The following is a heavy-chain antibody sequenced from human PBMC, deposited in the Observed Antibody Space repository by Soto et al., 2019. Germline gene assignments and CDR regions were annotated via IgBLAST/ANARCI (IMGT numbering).Heavy chain of an antibody. CDR3: ARAMHYDILTGRGPRMYYYYGMDV. CDR2: IIPIFGTA. D-gene: IGHD3-9*01. V-gene: IGHV1-69*12. Sequence: QVQLVQSGAEVKKPGSSVKVSCKASVGTFSSYAISWVRQAPGQGLEWMGGIIPIFGTANYAQKFQGRVTITADESTSTAYMELSSLRSEDTAVYYCARAMHYDILTGRGPRMYYYYGMDVWGQGTTVTVSS. J-gene: IGHJ6*02. CDR1: VGTFSSYA.